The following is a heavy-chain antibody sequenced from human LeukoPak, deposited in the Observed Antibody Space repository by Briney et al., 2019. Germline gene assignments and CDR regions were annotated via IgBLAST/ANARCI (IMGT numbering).Heavy chain of an antibody. CDR1: GDSISSGNW. CDR3: ARESYHWPALDY. Sequence: PSGTLSLTCIVSGDSISSGNWWSWVRQPPGKGLEWIGDFYHRGTTNYNPSLKSRVSISVDMSKNHLFLNLTSVTAADTAVYYCARESYHWPALDYWGQGTLVTVSS. D-gene: IGHD1-20*01. V-gene: IGHV4-4*02. CDR2: FYHRGTT. J-gene: IGHJ4*02.